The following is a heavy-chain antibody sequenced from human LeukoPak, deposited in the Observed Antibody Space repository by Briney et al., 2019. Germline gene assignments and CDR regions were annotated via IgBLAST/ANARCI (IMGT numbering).Heavy chain of an antibody. J-gene: IGHJ3*02. CDR3: ARVAINYYDILTGYGRNAFDI. CDR2: ISGSGGST. V-gene: IGHV3-23*01. CDR1: GFTFSSYA. D-gene: IGHD3-9*01. Sequence: GGSLRLSCAASGFTFSSYAMSWVRQAPGKGLEWVSAISGSGGSTYYADSVKGRFTISRDNSKNTLYLQMNSLRAEDTAVYYCARVAINYYDILTGYGRNAFDIWGQGTMVTVSS.